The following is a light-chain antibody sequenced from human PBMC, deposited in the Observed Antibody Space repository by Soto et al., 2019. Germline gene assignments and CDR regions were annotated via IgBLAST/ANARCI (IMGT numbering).Light chain of an antibody. CDR2: EVT. CDR1: SSDVGGYNY. CDR3: SSYACSNNLF. V-gene: IGLV2-8*01. Sequence: QSVLTQPPSASGSPGQSVTISCTGTSSDVGGYNYVSWYQQHPGKAPKLMIYEVTKRPSGVPDRFSGSKSGNTASLTVSGIQAEDDADYYCSSYACSNNLFFGGGTQLTVL. J-gene: IGLJ2*01.